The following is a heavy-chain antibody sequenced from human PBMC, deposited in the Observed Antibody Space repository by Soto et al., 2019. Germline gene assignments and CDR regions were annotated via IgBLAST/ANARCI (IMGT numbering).Heavy chain of an antibody. D-gene: IGHD2-15*01. CDR2: IYYSGST. V-gene: IGHV4-59*08. CDR3: AGRYGGSLDF. J-gene: IGHJ4*02. CDR1: GGSSSSYY. Sequence: QVQLQESGPGLVKPSETLSLTCTVSGGSSSSYYWSWIRQPPGKGLEWIGYIYYSGSTNYNPSLNSRVTISVETSKNQFSLKLSSVTPADTAGYYCAGRYGGSLDFWGQGTLVTVSS.